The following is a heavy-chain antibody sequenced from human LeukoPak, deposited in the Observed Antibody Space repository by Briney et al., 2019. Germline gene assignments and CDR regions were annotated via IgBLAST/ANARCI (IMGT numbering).Heavy chain of an antibody. CDR3: ARESYDSSGPKGLFDY. CDR1: GGSISSSSHY. D-gene: IGHD3-22*01. CDR2: IYYSGST. J-gene: IGHJ4*02. V-gene: IGHV4-39*07. Sequence: SETLSLTCTVSGGSISSSSHYWGWIRQPPGKGLEWIGSIYYSGSTYYNPSLKSRVTISVDTSKNQFSLKLSSVTAADTAVYYCARESYDSSGPKGLFDYWGQGTLVTVSS.